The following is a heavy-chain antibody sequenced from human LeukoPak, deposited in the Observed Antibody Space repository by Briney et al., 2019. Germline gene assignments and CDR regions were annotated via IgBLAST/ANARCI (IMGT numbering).Heavy chain of an antibody. Sequence: GGSLRLSCTPSGFTFSSYAMHWVRQAPGKGLEYVSAISSNGGSTYYANSVKGRFTISRDNSKNTLYLQMGSLRAEDMAVYYCAREYYDILTGYYSYYYYYMDVWGKGTTVTISS. V-gene: IGHV3-64*01. J-gene: IGHJ6*03. CDR1: GFTFSSYA. CDR2: ISSNGGST. CDR3: AREYYDILTGYYSYYYYYMDV. D-gene: IGHD3-9*01.